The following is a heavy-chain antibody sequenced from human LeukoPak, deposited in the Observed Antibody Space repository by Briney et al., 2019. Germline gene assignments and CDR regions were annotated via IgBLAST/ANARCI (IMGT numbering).Heavy chain of an antibody. CDR3: ARVGHCSSTSCYIPPDY. CDR2: IKQDESEK. D-gene: IGHD2-2*01. V-gene: IGHV3-7*01. J-gene: IGHJ4*02. Sequence: GGSLRLSCAASGFTFSSYWMSWVRQAPGKGLEWVANIKQDESEKYYVDSVKGRFTISRDNAKNSLYLQMNSLRAEDTAVYYCARVGHCSSTSCYIPPDYWGQGTLVTVSS. CDR1: GFTFSSYW.